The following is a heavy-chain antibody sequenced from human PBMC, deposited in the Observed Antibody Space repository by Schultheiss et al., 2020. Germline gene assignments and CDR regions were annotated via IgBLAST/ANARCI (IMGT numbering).Heavy chain of an antibody. CDR3: ARDDSSGYYLGAFDI. V-gene: IGHV3-66*01. CDR2: IYSGGST. J-gene: IGHJ3*02. Sequence: GGSLRLSCGASGFTFSSYAMSWVRQAPGKGLEWVAVIYSGGSTYYADSVKGRFTISRDNSKNTLYLQMNSLRAEDTAVYYCARDDSSGYYLGAFDIWGQGTMVTV. CDR1: GFTFSSYA. D-gene: IGHD3-22*01.